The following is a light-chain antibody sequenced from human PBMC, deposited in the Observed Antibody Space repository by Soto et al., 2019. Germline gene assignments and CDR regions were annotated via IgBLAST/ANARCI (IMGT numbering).Light chain of an antibody. CDR1: SSDVGGYDY. V-gene: IGLV2-14*01. Sequence: ALTQPASVSGSPGQSITISCTGTSSDVGGYDYVSWYQQHPGKAPKLIIYDVSNRPSGLSNRFSGSKSGNTASLTISGLQTEDEADYFCSSYRSSGTSYVFGTGTKVTVL. CDR2: DVS. CDR3: SSYRSSGTSYV. J-gene: IGLJ1*01.